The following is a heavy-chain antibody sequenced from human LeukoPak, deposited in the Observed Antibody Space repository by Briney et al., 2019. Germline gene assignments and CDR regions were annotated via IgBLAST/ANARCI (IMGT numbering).Heavy chain of an antibody. CDR1: GFSLSTSGVG. D-gene: IGHD6-13*01. CDR3: AHRGGLAAAGDDAFDI. V-gene: IGHV2-5*02. CDR2: IYWDDDK. Sequence: SGPTLVKPTQTLTLTCTFSGFSLSTSGVGVGWIRQPPGRALEWLALIYWDDDKRCSPSLKSRLTITKDTSKNQVVLTMTNMDPVDTATYYCAHRGGLAAAGDDAFDIWGQGTMVTVSS. J-gene: IGHJ3*02.